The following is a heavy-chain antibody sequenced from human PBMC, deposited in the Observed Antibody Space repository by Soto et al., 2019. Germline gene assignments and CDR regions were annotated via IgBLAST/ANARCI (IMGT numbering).Heavy chain of an antibody. J-gene: IGHJ6*02. Sequence: QVKLQESGPGLVKPSETLSLTCTVSGGSVSNGTYYWSWIRQPPGRGLEWIGFIYYNGRTKYNPSVERRGTISVDTSKNQCSLELTSVSAADTAIYYCAGQTWNGPPPGMNYDYGMDVWGQGTTVTVSS. D-gene: IGHD1-1*01. CDR3: AGQTWNGPPPGMNYDYGMDV. CDR1: GGSVSNGTYY. CDR2: IYYNGRT. V-gene: IGHV4-61*01.